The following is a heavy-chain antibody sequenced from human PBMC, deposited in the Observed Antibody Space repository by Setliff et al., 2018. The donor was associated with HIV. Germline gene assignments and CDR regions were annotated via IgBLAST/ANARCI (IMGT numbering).Heavy chain of an antibody. CDR3: ARDPPGSGFHLDY. Sequence: GGSLRLSCGASGFTFSSYDFHWVRQPPGKGLEWVSAIGSRADTYYADSVKGRFTISRDNSKNTMYLQMNTLRVEDTAVYYCARDPPGSGFHLDYWGQGTPVTVSS. D-gene: IGHD5-12*01. CDR1: GFTFSSYD. V-gene: IGHV3-13*01. CDR2: IGSRADT. J-gene: IGHJ4*02.